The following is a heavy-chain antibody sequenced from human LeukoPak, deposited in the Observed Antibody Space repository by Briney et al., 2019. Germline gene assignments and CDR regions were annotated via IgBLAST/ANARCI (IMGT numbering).Heavy chain of an antibody. CDR1: GGTFSSYA. J-gene: IGHJ4*02. CDR2: IIPIFGTA. D-gene: IGHD7-27*01. V-gene: IGHV1-69*13. Sequence: ASVKVSCKASGGTFSSYAISWVRQAPGQGLEWMGGIIPIFGTANYAQKFQGRVTITADESTSTAYMELSSLRSEDTAVYYCARAGLGIWNWDYWGQGTLVTVSS. CDR3: ARAGLGIWNWDY.